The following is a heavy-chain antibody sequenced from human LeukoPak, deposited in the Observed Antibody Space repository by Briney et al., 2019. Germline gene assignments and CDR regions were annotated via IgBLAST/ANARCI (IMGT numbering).Heavy chain of an antibody. D-gene: IGHD3-3*01. CDR1: GFTFSSYW. CDR2: IKSDGSST. Sequence: GGSLRLSCAASGFTFSSYWMHWVRQAPGKGLVWVSRIKSDGSSTSYADSVKGRFTISRDNAKDTLYLQMNSLRAEDTAVYFCARVGSYDFWSDGSNFDYWGQGTLVTVSS. CDR3: ARVGSYDFWSDGSNFDY. V-gene: IGHV3-74*01. J-gene: IGHJ4*02.